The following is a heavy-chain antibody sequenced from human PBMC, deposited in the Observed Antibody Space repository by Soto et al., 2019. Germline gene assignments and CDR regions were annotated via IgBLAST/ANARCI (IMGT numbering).Heavy chain of an antibody. V-gene: IGHV4-34*01. CDR2: INHSGST. D-gene: IGHD5-18*01. CDR1: GGSFSGYY. Sequence: QVQLQQWGAGLLKPSETLSLTCAVYGGSFSGYYWSWIRQPPGKGLEWMGEINHSGSTNYNPSLKSRVTISVDTSKNQFSRELGSVTAADTAVYYCASGTAPGNWFDPRGQGTLVTVSS. CDR3: ASGTAPGNWFDP. J-gene: IGHJ5*02.